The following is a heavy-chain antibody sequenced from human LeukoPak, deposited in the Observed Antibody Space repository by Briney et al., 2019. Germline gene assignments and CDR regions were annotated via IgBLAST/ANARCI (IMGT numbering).Heavy chain of an antibody. V-gene: IGHV4-59*01. CDR1: GGSISSYY. J-gene: IGHJ5*02. CDR2: MYYSGST. D-gene: IGHD1-26*01. CDR3: AGAYSGRGGFDP. Sequence: SETLSLTCTVSGGSISSYYWSWIRQPPGKGLEWIGYMYYSGSTNYNPSLKSRITISVDTSKNQFSLKLSSVTAADTAVYYCAGAYSGRGGFDPWGQGTLVTVSS.